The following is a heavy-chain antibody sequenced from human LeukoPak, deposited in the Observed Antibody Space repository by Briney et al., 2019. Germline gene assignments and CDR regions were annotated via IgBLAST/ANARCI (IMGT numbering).Heavy chain of an antibody. J-gene: IGHJ4*02. CDR3: AQSSPVAEAWK. D-gene: IGHD6-19*01. CDR2: ISSSGGTI. V-gene: IGHV3-11*01. Sequence: GGSLRLSCAASGFTFSDFYMSWIRQAPGKGLEWVSYISSSGGTIYYADSVKGRFTISRDNAKNSLYLQMNSLRAEDTAFYYCAQSSPVAEAWKWGQGTLVTVSS. CDR1: GFTFSDFY.